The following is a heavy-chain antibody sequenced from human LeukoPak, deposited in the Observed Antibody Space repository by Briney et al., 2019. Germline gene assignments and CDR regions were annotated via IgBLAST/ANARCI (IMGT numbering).Heavy chain of an antibody. V-gene: IGHV3-21*01. CDR2: ISSSSSYI. CDR3: AIEVISSSTSCYALWFDP. J-gene: IGHJ5*02. CDR1: GCTLSSYS. D-gene: IGHD2-2*01. Sequence: GGSLRLSCAASGCTLSSYSMNWVRQAPGKGLEWVSSISSSSSYIYYADSVKGRFTISRDNAKNSLYLQMNCLRAEDTAVYYCAIEVISSSTSCYALWFDPWGHGTLVTVSS.